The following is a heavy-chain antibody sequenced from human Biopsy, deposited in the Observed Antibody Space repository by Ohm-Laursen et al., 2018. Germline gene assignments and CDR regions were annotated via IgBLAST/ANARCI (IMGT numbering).Heavy chain of an antibody. D-gene: IGHD1-1*01. J-gene: IGHJ6*02. V-gene: IGHV1-18*01. Sequence: SVKVSCKASGYTFTSYGISWVRQAPGQGLEWMGWINTENGNTIYAQNLQGRVTMTADTSTSTAYMEVTSLRSDDTAVYYCARAKLEPVYYYYGMDVWGQGTMVTVSS. CDR2: INTENGNT. CDR3: ARAKLEPVYYYYGMDV. CDR1: GYTFTSYG.